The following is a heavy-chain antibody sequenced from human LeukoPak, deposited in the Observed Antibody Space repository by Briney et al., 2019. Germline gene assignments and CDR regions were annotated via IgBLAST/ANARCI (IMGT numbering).Heavy chain of an antibody. CDR2: IFYSGST. D-gene: IGHD1-1*01. J-gene: IGHJ4*02. Sequence: SETLSLTCTVSSGSISTSNYYWGWVRQPPGKALEWIGNIFYSGSTYYSPALKSRVTISLDTSRNQFSLKLSSVTAADTAVYYCARSRYSYFDYWGQGTLVTVSS. V-gene: IGHV4-39*07. CDR3: ARSRYSYFDY. CDR1: SGSISTSNYY.